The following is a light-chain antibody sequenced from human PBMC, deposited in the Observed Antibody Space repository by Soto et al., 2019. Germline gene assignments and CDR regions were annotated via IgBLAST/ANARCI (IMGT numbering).Light chain of an antibody. Sequence: DIQMTQSPSSLSASVGDRVTITCQASQDISNYLNWYQQKPGKAPKLLIYDASSLESGVPPRFSGSGSGTEFTLTISSLQPDDFATYYCQQYNSYSTFGQGTKVDI. V-gene: IGKV1-5*01. CDR1: QDISNY. CDR3: QQYNSYST. J-gene: IGKJ1*01. CDR2: DAS.